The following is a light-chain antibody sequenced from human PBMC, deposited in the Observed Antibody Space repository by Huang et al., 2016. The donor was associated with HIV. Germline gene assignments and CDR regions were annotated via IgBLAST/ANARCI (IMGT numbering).Light chain of an antibody. CDR1: QSVSSSY. CDR3: QQYGSSPES. Sequence: EIVLTQPPGTLSLSPGERATLSCRASQSVSSSYLAWYQQKPGQAPRLLIDGASSRATGIPDRFSGSGSGTDFTLTISRLEPEDFAVYYCQQYGSSPESFGQGTKLEIK. CDR2: GAS. J-gene: IGKJ2*01. V-gene: IGKV3-20*01.